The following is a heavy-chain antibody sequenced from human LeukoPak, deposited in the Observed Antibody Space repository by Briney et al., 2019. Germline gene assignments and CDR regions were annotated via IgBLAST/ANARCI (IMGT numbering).Heavy chain of an antibody. D-gene: IGHD2-2*02. V-gene: IGHV1-18*01. Sequence: ASVKVSCKASGYTFTSYGISWVRQAPGQGLEWMGWISAYNGNTNYAQKLQGRVTMTTDTSTSTAYMELRSLRSDDTAVYYCARDPLREYQLLYSGDYWGQGTLVTVSS. CDR3: ARDPLREYQLLYSGDY. CDR1: GYTFTSYG. CDR2: ISAYNGNT. J-gene: IGHJ4*02.